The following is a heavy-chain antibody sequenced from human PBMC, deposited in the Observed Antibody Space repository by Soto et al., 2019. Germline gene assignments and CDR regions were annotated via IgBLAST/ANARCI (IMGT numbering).Heavy chain of an antibody. CDR1: GYTFTSYG. CDR2: ISTYNGIT. J-gene: IGHJ4*02. Sequence: QVQLVQSGAEVKMPGASVKVSCKASGYTFTSYGISWVRQAPGQGLEWMGWISTYNGITHYAQKFQGRVTVTTDTSTNTAYRELRSLRSDDTAVYYCAGDDCISGSCYVSDWGQGTLVTVSS. CDR3: AGDDCISGSCYVSD. D-gene: IGHD2-2*01. V-gene: IGHV1-18*01.